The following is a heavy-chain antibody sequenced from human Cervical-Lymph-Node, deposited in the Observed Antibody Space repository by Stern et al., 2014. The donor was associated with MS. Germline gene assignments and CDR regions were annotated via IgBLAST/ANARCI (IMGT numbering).Heavy chain of an antibody. D-gene: IGHD6-6*01. J-gene: IGHJ4*02. Sequence: DQLVESGPGLVKPSETLSLTCTVSGGSTSSYYWSWIRQPPGKGLEWIGYISSSGGTKYNPSLKSRVPIPLDTPKNHFSLTRSSVTAADTAVYYCARGYTTSSGRPDYWGQGTLVTVSS. V-gene: IGHV4-59*08. CDR3: ARGYTTSSGRPDY. CDR1: GGSTSSYY. CDR2: ISSSGGT.